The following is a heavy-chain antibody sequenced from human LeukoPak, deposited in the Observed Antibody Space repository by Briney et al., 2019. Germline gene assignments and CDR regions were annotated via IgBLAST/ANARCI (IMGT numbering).Heavy chain of an antibody. V-gene: IGHV4-38-2*02. CDR1: GYSISSGYY. CDR3: ARDNRRDGYKIFGY. Sequence: SETLSLTCAVSGYSISSGYYWGWIRQPPGKGLGWIGSVYFGGTTYYNPSLRSRVTMSLDTSKNQVSLTLNSVTAADTAVYYCARDNRRDGYKIFGYWGQGTLVTVSS. D-gene: IGHD5-24*01. J-gene: IGHJ4*02. CDR2: VYFGGTT.